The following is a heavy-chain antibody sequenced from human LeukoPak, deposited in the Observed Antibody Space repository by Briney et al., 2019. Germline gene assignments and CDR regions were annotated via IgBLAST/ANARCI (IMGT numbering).Heavy chain of an antibody. CDR2: IGSSSTYT. CDR1: GFTFSGFY. CDR3: ARDRGAVAATWFDY. V-gene: IGHV3-11*05. Sequence: GGSLRLSCAASGFTFSGFYMSWIRQAPGKGLEWVSCIGSSSTYTNYADSVKGRFTISRDNAKNSLYLQMDGLRAEDTAVYYCARDRGAVAATWFDYWGQGTLVTVSS. J-gene: IGHJ4*02. D-gene: IGHD6-19*01.